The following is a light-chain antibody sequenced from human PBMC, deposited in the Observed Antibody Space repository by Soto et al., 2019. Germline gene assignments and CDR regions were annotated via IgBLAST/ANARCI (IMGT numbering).Light chain of an antibody. V-gene: IGKV1-5*01. J-gene: IGKJ1*01. CDR3: KQYNSYSWT. CDR2: DAS. Sequence: DIQMTQSPSTLSASVGDRVTITCRASQSISSWLAWYQQKPGKAPKLLIYDASSMESGVPSRFSCSGSGTEFTLTISSLQPDDFATYYFKQYNSYSWTFGQGTKVEIK. CDR1: QSISSW.